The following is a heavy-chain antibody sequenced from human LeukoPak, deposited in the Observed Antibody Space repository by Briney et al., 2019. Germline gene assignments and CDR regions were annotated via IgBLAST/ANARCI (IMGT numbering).Heavy chain of an antibody. J-gene: IGHJ3*01. CDR1: GFSFDDYA. CDR2: ISWNSGSI. CDR3: AKDPH. Sequence: PGGSLRLSCVVSGFSFDDYAMHWVRQVPGKGLEWVSGISWNSGSIGYADSVKGRFTISRDNAKNSLYLQMNSLRAEDTALYYCAKDPHWGQGTMVTVSS. V-gene: IGHV3-9*01.